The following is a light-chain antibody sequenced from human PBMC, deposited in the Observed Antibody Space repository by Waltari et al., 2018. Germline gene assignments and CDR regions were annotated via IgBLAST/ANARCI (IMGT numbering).Light chain of an antibody. V-gene: IGLV2-23*01. CDR1: CSDVGGYNF. CDR3: CSYAGSSTLV. CDR2: EGS. J-gene: IGLJ2*01. Sequence: QSALTQPASVSGSSGKSTIIPCHGTCSDVGGYNFVSWYQQHPGKAPKLMIYEGSKRPSGVSNRFSGSKSGNTASLTISGLQAEDEADYYCCSYAGSSTLVFGGGTKLTVL.